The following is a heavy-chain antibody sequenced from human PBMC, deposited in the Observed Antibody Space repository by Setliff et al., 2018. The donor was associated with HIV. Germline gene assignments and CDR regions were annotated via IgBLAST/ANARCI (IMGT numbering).Heavy chain of an antibody. J-gene: IGHJ4*02. V-gene: IGHV4-39*01. CDR3: TRRDVTTGMDS. Sequence: SETLSLTCTVSGGSISSSSYYWDWIRQPPGKSLEWVGSIFYTGSTNYRPSLESRVIVSLDTSKNQFSLKLSSVTAADTAVYYCTRRDVTTGMDSGGPGSRVTAPQ. D-gene: IGHD4-17*01. CDR1: GGSISSSSYY. CDR2: IFYTGST.